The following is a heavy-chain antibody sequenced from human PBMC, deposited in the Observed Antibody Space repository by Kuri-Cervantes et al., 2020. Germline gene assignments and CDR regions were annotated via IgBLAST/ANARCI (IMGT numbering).Heavy chain of an antibody. V-gene: IGHV3-23*01. CDR1: GFTFSTYA. CDR2: ISASGGST. CDR3: AKGMDARYYFDY. J-gene: IGHJ4*02. D-gene: IGHD2-2*01. Sequence: GGSLRLSCAASGFTFSTYAMAWVRQAPGKGLEWVSGISASGGSTSYAASVKGRFTISRDNSKNTLHLQMNSLRAEDTAVYYCAKGMDARYYFDYRGQGTLVTVLL.